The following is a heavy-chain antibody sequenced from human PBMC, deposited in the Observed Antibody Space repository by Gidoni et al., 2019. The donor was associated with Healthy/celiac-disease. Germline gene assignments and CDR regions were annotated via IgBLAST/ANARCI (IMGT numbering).Heavy chain of an antibody. V-gene: IGHV4-59*08. CDR3: ARSARGATVDY. D-gene: IGHD1-26*01. J-gene: IGHJ4*02. CDR1: GGSISSYY. CDR2: IYYSGST. Sequence: VQLQESGPGLVKPSEPLSLTCTVSGGSISSYYWSWIRQPPGKGLEWIGYIYYSGSTNYNPSLKSRVTISVDTSKNQFSLKLSSVTAADTAVYYCARSARGATVDYWGQGTLVTVSS.